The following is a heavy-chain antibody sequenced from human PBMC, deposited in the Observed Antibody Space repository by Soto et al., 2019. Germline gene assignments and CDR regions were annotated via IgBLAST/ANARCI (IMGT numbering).Heavy chain of an antibody. D-gene: IGHD6-13*01. CDR2: ISYDATNE. V-gene: IGHV3-30*18. CDR1: GFTFSDYG. CDR3: TKLAGVAAGEFDY. Sequence: QVQLVESGGGVVQPGRSLRLSCAASGFTFSDYGMHWVRQAPGKGLEWVAVISYDATNEYFVESVKGRFTISRDNSKNTLYLHMNNLRTEDTGVYYCTKLAGVAAGEFDYWGQGTLVIVSS. J-gene: IGHJ4*02.